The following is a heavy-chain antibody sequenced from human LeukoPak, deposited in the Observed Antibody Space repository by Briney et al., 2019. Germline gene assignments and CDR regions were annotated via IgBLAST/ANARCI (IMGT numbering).Heavy chain of an antibody. J-gene: IGHJ3*02. D-gene: IGHD2-21*02. CDR1: GYTFTCYY. Sequence: ASVKVSCKASGYTFTCYYMHWVRQAPGQGLEWMGWISAYNGNTNYAQKLQGRVTMTTDTSTSTAYMELRSLRSDDTAVYYCARAGGGDLADAFDIWGQGTMVTVSS. CDR3: ARAGGGDLADAFDI. CDR2: ISAYNGNT. V-gene: IGHV1-18*04.